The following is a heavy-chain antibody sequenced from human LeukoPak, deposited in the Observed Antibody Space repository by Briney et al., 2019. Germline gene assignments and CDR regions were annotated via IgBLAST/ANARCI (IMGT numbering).Heavy chain of an antibody. J-gene: IGHJ4*02. CDR2: ISSSSSYI. CDR3: ARDEDYYDSSGYYTDY. V-gene: IGHV3-21*01. Sequence: GGSLRLSCAASGFTFSTYSMNWVRQAPGKGLEWVSSISSSSSYIYYADSVKGRFTTSRDNAKNSLSLQMNSLRAEDTAVYYCARDEDYYDSSGYYTDYWGQGTLVTVSS. CDR1: GFTFSTYS. D-gene: IGHD3-22*01.